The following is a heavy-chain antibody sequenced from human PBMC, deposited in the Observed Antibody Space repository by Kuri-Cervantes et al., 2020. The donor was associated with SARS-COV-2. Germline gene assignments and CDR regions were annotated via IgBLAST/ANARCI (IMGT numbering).Heavy chain of an antibody. CDR2: ISGSGGST. V-gene: IGHV3-23*01. CDR1: GFTFSDYA. CDR3: AKDPQLGDAFDI. D-gene: IGHD6-6*01. Sequence: GESLKISCAAAGFTFSDYAMSWVRQAPGKGLEWVSAISGSGGSTYYADSVKGRFTISRDNSKDTLYLQMNSLRAGDTAVYYCAKDPQLGDAFDIWGQGTMVTVSS. J-gene: IGHJ3*02.